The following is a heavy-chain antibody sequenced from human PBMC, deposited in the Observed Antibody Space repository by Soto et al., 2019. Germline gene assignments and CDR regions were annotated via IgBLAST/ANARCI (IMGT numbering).Heavy chain of an antibody. D-gene: IGHD1-20*01. V-gene: IGHV3-23*01. CDR3: ARDNWNGGYYGLDV. Sequence: GGSLRLSCVASHFAFNIDAMTWVRQAPGKGLEWVSSMSGSGSSIYYADSVKGRFTITRDKSKKTLYLQMNSLRAEDTAVYWCARDNWNGGYYGLDVWGQGTTVTVSS. CDR1: HFAFNIDA. J-gene: IGHJ6*02. CDR2: MSGSGSSI.